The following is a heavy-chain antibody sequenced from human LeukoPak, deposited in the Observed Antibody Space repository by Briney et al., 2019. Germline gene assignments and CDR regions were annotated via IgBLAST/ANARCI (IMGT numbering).Heavy chain of an antibody. J-gene: IGHJ4*02. CDR1: GDSVSSNSAA. CDR3: AWGWNSFDY. V-gene: IGHV6-1*01. D-gene: IGHD3-16*01. CDR2: TYYRSKWYN. Sequence: SQTLSLTCAISGDSVSSNSAAWNWIRQSPPRGLEWVGRTYYRSKWYNDYALSVKGRITINPDTSKNQISLQLNSVTPEDTAVYYCAWGWNSFDYWGQGTLVTVSS.